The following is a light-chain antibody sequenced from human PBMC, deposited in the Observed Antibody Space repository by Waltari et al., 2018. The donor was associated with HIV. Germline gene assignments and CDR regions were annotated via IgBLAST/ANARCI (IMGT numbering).Light chain of an antibody. CDR2: AAS. CDR3: QQGHTTPLT. Sequence: DIQMTQSPFSLSAAVGDSVNITCRASQDIDSLLNWYQHRPGKVPKVLIYAASNLETGVPSRFRGTGSSTDFTLTINSVQPEDVATYFCQQGHTTPLTFGQGTSVEIK. CDR1: QDIDSL. V-gene: IGKV1-39*01. J-gene: IGKJ2*01.